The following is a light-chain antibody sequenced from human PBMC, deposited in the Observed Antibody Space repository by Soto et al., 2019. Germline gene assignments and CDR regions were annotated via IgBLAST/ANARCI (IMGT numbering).Light chain of an antibody. CDR1: QSVSSY. Sequence: EIVLTQSPANLSLSPGERATLSCRASQSVSSYLAWYQQKPGQAPRLLIYDASNRATGIPARFSGSGSGTDFTLTISSLEPEDFAVYYCQQRSNWPPGATFGPGTKVDIK. CDR2: DAS. V-gene: IGKV3-11*01. CDR3: QQRSNWPPGAT. J-gene: IGKJ3*01.